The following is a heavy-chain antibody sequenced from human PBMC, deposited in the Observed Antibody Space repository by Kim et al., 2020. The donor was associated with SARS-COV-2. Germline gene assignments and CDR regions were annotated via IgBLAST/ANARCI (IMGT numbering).Heavy chain of an antibody. D-gene: IGHD3-22*01. CDR3: ARAPRGYYYDSSGYLGAFDI. J-gene: IGHJ3*02. Sequence: SETLSLTCTVSGGSISSGGYYWSWIRQHPGKGLEWIGYIYYSGSTYYNPSLKSRVTISVDTSKNQFSLKLSSVTAADTAVYYCARAPRGYYYDSSGYLGAFDIWGQGTMVTVSS. CDR2: IYYSGST. V-gene: IGHV4-31*03. CDR1: GGSISSGGYY.